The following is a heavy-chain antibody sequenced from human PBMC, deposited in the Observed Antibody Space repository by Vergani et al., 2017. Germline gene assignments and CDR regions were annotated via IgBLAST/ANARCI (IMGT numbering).Heavy chain of an antibody. CDR2: ISGSGGST. Sequence: EVQLLESGGGLVQPGGSLRLPCAASGFTFSSYAMSWVRRGPGKGLEWGSVISGSGGSTYYADSVKGRFTISRDNSKNTLYLQMNSLRAEDTAVYYCAKAGVRGSPPDYWGQGTLVTVSS. V-gene: IGHV3-23*01. CDR1: GFTFSSYA. D-gene: IGHD3-10*01. J-gene: IGHJ4*02. CDR3: AKAGVRGSPPDY.